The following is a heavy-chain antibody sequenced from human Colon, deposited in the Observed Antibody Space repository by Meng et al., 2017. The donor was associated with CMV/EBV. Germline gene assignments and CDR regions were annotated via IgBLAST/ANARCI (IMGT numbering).Heavy chain of an antibody. Sequence: GEYWSWIRQPPGKGLEWIGEINHSGSTNYTPSLKSRVTISVDTSKNQFSLKLSSVTAADTAVYYCARKAVGTMVRGVIKGRYSWFDPWGQGTLVTVSS. D-gene: IGHD3-10*01. CDR1: GEY. J-gene: IGHJ5*02. CDR2: INHSGST. V-gene: IGHV4-34*01. CDR3: ARKAVGTMVRGVIKGRYSWFDP.